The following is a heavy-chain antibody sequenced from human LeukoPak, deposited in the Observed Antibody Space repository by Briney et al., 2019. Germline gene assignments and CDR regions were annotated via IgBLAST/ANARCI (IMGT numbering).Heavy chain of an antibody. D-gene: IGHD3-10*01. Sequence: SETLSLTCSVSGDMSGGDHQWSWIRQPPGKGLEWVGFIYNSGGTLYNPSLNSRVSISLDASKKQFSLKLSSVTAADTAMYYCARGYYGSGSHCCHMDVWGKGTTITVS. CDR3: ARGYYGSGSHCCHMDV. V-gene: IGHV4-30-4*08. J-gene: IGHJ6*03. CDR1: GDMSGGDHQ. CDR2: IYNSGGT.